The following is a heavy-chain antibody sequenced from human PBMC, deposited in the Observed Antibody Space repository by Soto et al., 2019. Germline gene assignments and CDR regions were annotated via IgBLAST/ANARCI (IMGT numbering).Heavy chain of an antibody. CDR2: FDPEDGET. Sequence: VASVKVSCKVSGYTLTELSMHWVRQAPGKGLEWMGGFDPEDGETIYAQKFQGRVTMTEDTSTDTAYMELSSLRSEDTAVYYCATCPLWFGTRINYYYYYYGMDVWGQGTTVTVSS. D-gene: IGHD3-10*01. CDR1: GYTLTELS. J-gene: IGHJ6*02. V-gene: IGHV1-24*01. CDR3: ATCPLWFGTRINYYYYYYGMDV.